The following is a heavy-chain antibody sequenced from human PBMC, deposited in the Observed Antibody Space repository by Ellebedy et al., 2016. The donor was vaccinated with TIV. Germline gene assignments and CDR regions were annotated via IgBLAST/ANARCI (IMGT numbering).Heavy chain of an antibody. D-gene: IGHD4-17*01. Sequence: PGGSLRLSCAASGFTVSSNYMTWVRQAPGNGLAWVSIFYSGGATYYADSVKGRFTISRDNHKNTLSLQMNSLRVDDTAVYFCASGIEGYGDYYFQSWGQGTLVTVSS. CDR1: GFTVSSNY. CDR3: ASGIEGYGDYYFQS. V-gene: IGHV3-53*01. J-gene: IGHJ4*02. CDR2: FYSGGAT.